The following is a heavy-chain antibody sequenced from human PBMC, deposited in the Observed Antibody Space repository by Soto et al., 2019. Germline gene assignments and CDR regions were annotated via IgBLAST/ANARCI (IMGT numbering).Heavy chain of an antibody. V-gene: IGHV1-69*01. CDR3: ATSFWGDYYDSSGYSY. Sequence: QVQLVQSGAEVKKPGSSVKVSCKASGGTFSSYAISWVRQAPGQGLEWMGGIIPIVGTANYAQKFQGRVTITADESTSTAYMELSSLRSEDTAVYYCATSFWGDYYDSSGYSYWGQGTLVTVSS. D-gene: IGHD3-22*01. CDR1: GGTFSSYA. J-gene: IGHJ4*02. CDR2: IIPIVGTA.